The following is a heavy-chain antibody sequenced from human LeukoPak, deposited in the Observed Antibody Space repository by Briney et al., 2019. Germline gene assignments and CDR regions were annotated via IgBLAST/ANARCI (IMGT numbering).Heavy chain of an antibody. CDR3: AKREPSGKYFDY. Sequence: GGSLTLSCAASGFTPSTYAMSGVRRAPGRGLVWVSSITSRRGSTDYAVSVKGRFTISRDNSKNTLYLQMNSLRAEDTAVYYCAKREPSGKYFDYWGQGTLVTVSS. CDR2: ITSRRGST. J-gene: IGHJ4*02. D-gene: IGHD1-26*01. V-gene: IGHV3-23*01. CDR1: GFTPSTYA.